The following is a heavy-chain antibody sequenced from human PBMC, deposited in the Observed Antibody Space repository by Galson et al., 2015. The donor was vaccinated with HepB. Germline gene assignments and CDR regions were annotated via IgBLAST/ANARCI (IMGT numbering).Heavy chain of an antibody. CDR2: INTDGSDT. V-gene: IGHV3-74*01. CDR1: GFTFSSHW. Sequence: SLRLSCAVSGFTFSSHWMHWVRQVPGKGLMWVSRINTDGSDTGYADSVKGRFTISRDNAKNTVFLQMNSLRAEDTAVYYCVRGGVFSHAAGPPDYWGQGTLVTVS. D-gene: IGHD2-15*01. CDR3: VRGGVFSHAAGPPDY. J-gene: IGHJ4*02.